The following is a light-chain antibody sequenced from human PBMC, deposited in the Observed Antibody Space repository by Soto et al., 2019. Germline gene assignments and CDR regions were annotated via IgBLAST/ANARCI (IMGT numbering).Light chain of an antibody. CDR1: SDSVSISYY. V-gene: IGLV8-61*01. CDR2: GTN. J-gene: IGLJ3*02. Sequence: QTVVTQEPSFSVSPGGTVTLTCGLSSDSVSISYYPSWYQQTPGQAPRTLIYGTNTRSSGVPDRFSGSILANKAALTITGAQADDEADYYCVLYMGKGVSVFGGGTQLTVL. CDR3: VLYMGKGVSV.